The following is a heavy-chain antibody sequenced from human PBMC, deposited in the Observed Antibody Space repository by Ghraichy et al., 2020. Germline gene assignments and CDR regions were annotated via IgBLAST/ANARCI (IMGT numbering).Heavy chain of an antibody. J-gene: IGHJ6*02. V-gene: IGHV2-5*01. CDR2: IYWNDDK. CDR1: GFSLSTSGVG. Sequence: SGPTLVKPTQTLTLTCTFSGFSLSTSGVGVGWIRQPPGKALEWLALIYWNDDKRYSPSLKSRLTITKDTSKNQVVLTMTNMDPVDTATYYCAHSPGVVPAAIQVYYYYGMDVWGQGTTVTVSS. D-gene: IGHD2-2*02. CDR3: AHSPGVVPAAIQVYYYYGMDV.